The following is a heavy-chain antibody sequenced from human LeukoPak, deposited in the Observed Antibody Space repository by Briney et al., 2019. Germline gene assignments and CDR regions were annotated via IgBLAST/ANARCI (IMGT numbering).Heavy chain of an antibody. CDR1: GYTFTGYY. CDR2: INPNSGGT. Sequence: GASVKLSCKASGYTFTGYYMHWVRQAPGQGLERMGWINPNSGGTNYAQKFQGRVTMTRETSISTAYMELSRLRSDDTAVYYCARGIPGRLGVDYWGQGTLVTVSS. V-gene: IGHV1-2*02. D-gene: IGHD1-26*01. J-gene: IGHJ4*02. CDR3: ARGIPGRLGVDY.